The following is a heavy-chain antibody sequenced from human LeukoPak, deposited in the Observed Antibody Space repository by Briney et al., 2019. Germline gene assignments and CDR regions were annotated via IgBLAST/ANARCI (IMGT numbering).Heavy chain of an antibody. CDR1: GFTFSSYG. D-gene: IGHD6-13*01. Sequence: GRFLRLSCAASGFTFSSYGMSWVRQAPGNGLGWVSAISGSGGSTYYADSVKGRFTISRDKSNNTLYLQMNSLRAQATAVYYCAKMWIAAAGGQGTLVTVSS. CDR3: AKMWIAAA. J-gene: IGHJ4*02. V-gene: IGHV3-23*01. CDR2: ISGSGGST.